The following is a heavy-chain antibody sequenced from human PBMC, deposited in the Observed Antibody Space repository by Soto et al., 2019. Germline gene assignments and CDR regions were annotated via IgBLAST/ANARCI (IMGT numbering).Heavy chain of an antibody. V-gene: IGHV1-18*01. CDR1: GYTFTNYG. CDR3: ARDVYLQSFDR. J-gene: IGHJ4*02. D-gene: IGHD1-20*01. CDR2: ISAYNGNT. Sequence: GASVKVSCKASGYTFTNYGISWVRQAPGQGLEWMGWISAYNGNTKYAQKLQGRVTMTTDTSTSTAYMELRSLRAEDTAVYFCARDVYLQSFDRWGQGTLVTVSS.